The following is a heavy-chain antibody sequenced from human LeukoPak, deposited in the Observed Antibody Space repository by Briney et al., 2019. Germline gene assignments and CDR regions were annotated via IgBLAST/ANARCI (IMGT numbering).Heavy chain of an antibody. CDR3: TRGTYKFDS. J-gene: IGHJ4*02. Sequence: SETLSLTCTVSGASISSYYWSWIRQPPGKGLEWIGYIFDTGSTNYNPSLKSRVTISVDTSKNQFSLKLSSVTAADTAVYHCTRGTYKFDSWGQGTLVTVSS. D-gene: IGHD1-1*01. CDR1: GASISSYY. V-gene: IGHV4-59*01. CDR2: IFDTGST.